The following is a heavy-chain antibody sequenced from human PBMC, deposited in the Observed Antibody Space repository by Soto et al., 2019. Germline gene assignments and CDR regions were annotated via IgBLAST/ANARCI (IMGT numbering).Heavy chain of an antibody. Sequence: PSETLSLTCAVSGGSISSGGFSWTWIRQPPGGGLEWIGNIYHSGTASYNPALTSRVTISIDISKNLFSLTLRSVTAADTALYYCARDRRSLYYDGSGLDYRGQGTLVTVSS. D-gene: IGHD3-22*01. V-gene: IGHV4-30-2*01. CDR1: GGSISSGGFS. CDR2: IYHSGTA. J-gene: IGHJ4*02. CDR3: ARDRRSLYYDGSGLDY.